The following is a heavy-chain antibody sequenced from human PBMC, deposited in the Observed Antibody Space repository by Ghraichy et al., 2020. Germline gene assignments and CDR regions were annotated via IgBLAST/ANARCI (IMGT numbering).Heavy chain of an antibody. J-gene: IGHJ6*02. CDR3: ARKKVSGAVTTQGKSYYYYYGMDV. D-gene: IGHD3-3*01. V-gene: IGHV3-21*01. CDR1: GFTFSSYS. Sequence: GGSLRLSCAASGFTFSSYSMNWVRQAPGKGLEWVSSISSSSSYIYYADSVKGRFTISRDNAKNSLYLQMNSLRAEDTAVYYCARKKVSGAVTTQGKSYYYYYGMDVWGQGTTVTVSS. CDR2: ISSSSSYI.